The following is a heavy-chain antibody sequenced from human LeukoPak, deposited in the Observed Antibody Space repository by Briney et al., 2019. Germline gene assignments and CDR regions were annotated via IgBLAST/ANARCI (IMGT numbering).Heavy chain of an antibody. CDR1: GGTFSIYA. CDR2: IIPIFGTA. J-gene: IGHJ3*02. CDR3: ARFPLRLSAFDI. V-gene: IGHV1-69*01. D-gene: IGHD5-12*01. Sequence: SVKVSCKASGGTFSIYAISWVRQAPGQGLEWMGGIIPIFGTANYAQKFQGRVTITADESTSTAYMELCSLRSEDTAVYYCARFPLRLSAFDIWGQGTMVTVSS.